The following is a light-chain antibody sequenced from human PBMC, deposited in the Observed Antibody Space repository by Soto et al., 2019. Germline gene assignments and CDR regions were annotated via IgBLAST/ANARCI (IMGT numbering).Light chain of an antibody. V-gene: IGKV3-11*01. Sequence: EIVLTQSPATLSLSPGERATLSCRASQSVSRYLAWYQQKPGQAPRLLIYHASNRATGIPARFSGSGSGTDFTLTISSLEPEDFAIYYCQHHSNWLWMFGQGTKLDIK. CDR2: HAS. CDR1: QSVSRY. CDR3: QHHSNWLWM. J-gene: IGKJ1*01.